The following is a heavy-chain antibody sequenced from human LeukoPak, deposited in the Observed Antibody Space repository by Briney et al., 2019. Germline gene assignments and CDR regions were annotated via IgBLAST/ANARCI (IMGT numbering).Heavy chain of an antibody. Sequence: TLRLSCAASGFASSTFAMSSGAGSPRPGVRCGSAISGSGGSTYYADSVKGRFTISRDNSKNTLYLQMNSLRAEDTAVYYCAKAPVEQWLGQDYWGQGTLVTVSS. D-gene: IGHD6-19*01. V-gene: IGHV3-23*01. J-gene: IGHJ4*02. CDR2: ISGSGGST. CDR1: GFASSTFA. CDR3: AKAPVEQWLGQDY.